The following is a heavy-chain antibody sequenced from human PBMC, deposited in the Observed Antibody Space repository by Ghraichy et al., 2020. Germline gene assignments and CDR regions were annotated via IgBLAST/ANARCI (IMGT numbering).Heavy chain of an antibody. V-gene: IGHV3-48*02. CDR1: GFTFSSYS. CDR3: ARDPGRTTGYYYYYGMDV. Sequence: GGSLRLSCAASGFTFSSYSMNWVRQAPGKGLEWVSYISSSSSTIYYADSVKGRFTISRDNAKNSLYLQMNSLRDEDTAVYYCARDPGRTTGYYYYYGMDVWGQGTTVTVSS. D-gene: IGHD1-1*01. CDR2: ISSSSSTI. J-gene: IGHJ6*02.